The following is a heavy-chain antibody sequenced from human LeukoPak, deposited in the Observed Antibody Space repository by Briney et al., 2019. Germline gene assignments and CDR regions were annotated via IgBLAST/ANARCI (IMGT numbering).Heavy chain of an antibody. CDR2: ISGSGGST. D-gene: IGHD3-10*01. CDR1: GFTFSSYA. CDR3: AKRRDYYGSGNNIFHDY. V-gene: IGHV3-23*01. J-gene: IGHJ4*02. Sequence: PGGSLRLSCAASGFTFSSYAMSWVRQAPGKGLEWVSAISGSGGSTYYADSVKGRFTISRDNSKNTLYLQMNSLRAEDTAVYYCAKRRDYYGSGNNIFHDYWGQGTLVTVSS.